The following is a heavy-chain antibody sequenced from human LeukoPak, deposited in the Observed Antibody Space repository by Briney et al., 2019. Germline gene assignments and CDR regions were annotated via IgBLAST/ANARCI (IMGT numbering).Heavy chain of an antibody. D-gene: IGHD4-17*01. V-gene: IGHV4-61*01. Sequence: SETLSLTCTVSGGSLSSGSYYGSWIRQPPGNGLEWVGYIYYSGSTNYNPSLNSRVTMSVDTTKNQFSLKSRSRPAAATAVYCRARDETVTRCRGRYYYFDYWGQGTLVTVSS. CDR3: ARDETVTRCRGRYYYFDY. J-gene: IGHJ4*02. CDR2: IYYSGST. CDR1: GGSLSSGSYY.